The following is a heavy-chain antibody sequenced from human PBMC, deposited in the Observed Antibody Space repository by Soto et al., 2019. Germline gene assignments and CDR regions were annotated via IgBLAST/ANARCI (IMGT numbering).Heavy chain of an antibody. J-gene: IGHJ5*02. Sequence: QVHLVQSGAEVRKPGASVKVSCKASGYTFTSYDINWVRQATGQGLEWMGWMNPNSGNTAYAPKFQGRVTVDRDPTIRTAHTELSSLRSEGKAVYYCARERTRGFDPWGQGTLVTVSS. CDR2: MNPNSGNT. CDR3: ARERTRGFDP. CDR1: GYTFTSYD. V-gene: IGHV1-8*01.